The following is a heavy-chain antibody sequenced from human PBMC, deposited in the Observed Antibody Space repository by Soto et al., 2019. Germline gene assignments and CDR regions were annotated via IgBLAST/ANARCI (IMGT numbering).Heavy chain of an antibody. J-gene: IGHJ3*02. D-gene: IGHD3-22*01. CDR3: AAVGYYDSSGYYYGRAFDI. V-gene: IGHV1-58*01. CDR2: IVVGSGNT. CDR1: GFTFTSSA. Sequence: GASVKVSCKASGFTFTSSAVQCVRQARGQLLEWIGWIVVGSGNTNYAQKFQERVTITRDMSTSTAYMELSSLRSEDTAVYYCAAVGYYDSSGYYYGRAFDIWGQGTMVTVSS.